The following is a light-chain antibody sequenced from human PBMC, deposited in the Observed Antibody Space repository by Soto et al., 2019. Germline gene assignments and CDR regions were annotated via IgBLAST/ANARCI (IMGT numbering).Light chain of an antibody. CDR2: GAS. Sequence: EVVLTQSPGTLSLSPGARPTLSCRASQSVSNIYLAWYQQKPGQAPRLXIFGASYRATGIPARFSGSGSGTEFNLTISSLQSEDFAVYFCQQYDDWLRLTFGGGTKVDIK. CDR1: QSVSNIY. V-gene: IGKV3D-15*01. J-gene: IGKJ4*01. CDR3: QQYDDWLRLT.